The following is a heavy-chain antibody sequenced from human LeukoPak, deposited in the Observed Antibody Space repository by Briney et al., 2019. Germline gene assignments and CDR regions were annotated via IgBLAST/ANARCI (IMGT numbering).Heavy chain of an antibody. CDR3: ARRSTGSGWYVWFDP. J-gene: IGHJ5*02. V-gene: IGHV4-39*01. D-gene: IGHD6-19*01. Sequence: SETLSLTCTVSGGSISSSSYYWGWIRQPPGTGLEWIGSIYYSGSTYYNPSLKSRVTISVDTSKNQFSLKLSSVTAADTAVYYCARRSTGSGWYVWFDPWGQGTLVTVSS. CDR2: IYYSGST. CDR1: GGSISSSSYY.